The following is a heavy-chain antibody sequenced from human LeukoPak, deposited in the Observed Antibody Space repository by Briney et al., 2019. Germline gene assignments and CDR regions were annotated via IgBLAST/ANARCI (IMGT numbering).Heavy chain of an antibody. V-gene: IGHV3-7*01. CDR1: GFDFSGFS. J-gene: IGHJ4*02. Sequence: GGSLRLSCVVSGFDFSGFSMSWVRQAPGKGLEWVAIMEEYGSYIFYVDSVKGRFIISRDNARNSLYLQMNSLRAEDTAVYYCARDGSGDDSIDYWGQGTLVTVSS. CDR2: MEEYGSYI. D-gene: IGHD1-26*01. CDR3: ARDGSGDDSIDY.